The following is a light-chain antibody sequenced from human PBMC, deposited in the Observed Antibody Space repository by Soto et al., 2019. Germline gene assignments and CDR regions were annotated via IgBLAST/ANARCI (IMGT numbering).Light chain of an antibody. CDR1: QSVSSN. Sequence: ETVMTQSPATLSVSPGERATLSCRASQSVSSNLAWYQQKPGQAPRLLIYGASTRATGIPTRFSGRGSGTEFTLTISRLQSDDFALYYCQQYPDWPPWTFGQGTKVEVK. CDR3: QQYPDWPPWT. J-gene: IGKJ1*01. V-gene: IGKV3-15*01. CDR2: GAS.